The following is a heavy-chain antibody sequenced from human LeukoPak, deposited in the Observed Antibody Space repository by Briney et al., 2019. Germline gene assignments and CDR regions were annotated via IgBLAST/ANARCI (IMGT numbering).Heavy chain of an antibody. CDR1: EFTLSNYE. V-gene: IGHV3-23*01. CDR3: AKQGEVVVITGDYFDY. D-gene: IGHD3-22*01. Sequence: GGSLRLSCAAPEFTLSNYEVNWVRQAPGKGLEWVSAISGSGGSTYYADSVKGRFTISRDNSKNTLYLQMNSLRAEDTAVYYCAKQGEVVVITGDYFDYWGQGTLVTVSS. CDR2: ISGSGGST. J-gene: IGHJ4*02.